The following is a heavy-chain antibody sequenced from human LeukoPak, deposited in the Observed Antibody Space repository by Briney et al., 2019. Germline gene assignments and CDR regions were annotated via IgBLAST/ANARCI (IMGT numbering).Heavy chain of an antibody. V-gene: IGHV1-69-2*01. J-gene: IGHJ4*02. CDR3: AREVASGSYLSPYYFDY. CDR1: GYTFTDYY. Sequence: ASVKISCKASGYTFTDYYMHWVQQAPGKGLEWMGRVDPEDGETIYAEKFQGRVTITADTSTDTAYMELSSLGSEDTAVYYCAREVASGSYLSPYYFDYWGQGTLVTVSS. CDR2: VDPEDGET. D-gene: IGHD1-26*01.